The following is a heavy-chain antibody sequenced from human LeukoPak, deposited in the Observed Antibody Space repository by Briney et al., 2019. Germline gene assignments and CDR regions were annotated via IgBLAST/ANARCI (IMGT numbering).Heavy chain of an antibody. CDR1: GYTFTGYY. J-gene: IGHJ3*02. CDR2: INPSGGST. V-gene: IGHV1-46*01. Sequence: ASVKVSCKASGYTFTGYYMHWVRQAPGQGLEWMGIINPSGGSTSYAQKFQGRVTMTRDMSTSTVYMELSSLRSEDTAVYYCARVSTVSPQRGDAFDIWGQGTMVTVSS. CDR3: ARVSTVSPQRGDAFDI. D-gene: IGHD4-11*01.